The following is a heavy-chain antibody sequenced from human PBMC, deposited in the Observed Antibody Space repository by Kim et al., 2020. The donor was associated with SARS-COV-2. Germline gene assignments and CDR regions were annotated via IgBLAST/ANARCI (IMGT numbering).Heavy chain of an antibody. J-gene: IGHJ6*02. CDR3: ARDRVRKAVRGGEVRSYGMDV. V-gene: IGHV3-53*04. Sequence: GGSLRLSCAASGFTVSSNYMSWVRQAPGKGLEWVSVIYSGGSTYYADSVKGRFTISRHNSKNTLYLQMNSLRAEDTAVYYCARDRVRKAVRGGEVRSYGMDVWGQGTTVTVSS. CDR1: GFTVSSNY. D-gene: IGHD3-10*01. CDR2: IYSGGST.